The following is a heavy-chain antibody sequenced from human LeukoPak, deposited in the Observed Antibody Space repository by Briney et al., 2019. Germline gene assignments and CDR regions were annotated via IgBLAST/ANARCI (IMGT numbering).Heavy chain of an antibody. CDR1: GCSISSYY. J-gene: IGHJ4*02. V-gene: IGHV4-59*01. CDR2: IYYSGST. Sequence: PSETLSLTCTVSGCSISSYYWSWIRQPPAKGLEWIGYIYYSGSTNYNPSLKSRVTISVDTSKNQFSLKLSSVTAADTAVYYCARADGYSSGWYTKHKYYFDYWGQGTLVTVSS. D-gene: IGHD6-19*01. CDR3: ARADGYSSGWYTKHKYYFDY.